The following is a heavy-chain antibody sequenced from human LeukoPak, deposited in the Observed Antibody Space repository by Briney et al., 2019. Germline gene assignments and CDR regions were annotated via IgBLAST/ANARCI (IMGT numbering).Heavy chain of an antibody. CDR1: GFTFSSYW. CDR3: ARVDYSNYAYYYYYYMGV. CDR2: IKQDGSEK. J-gene: IGHJ6*03. V-gene: IGHV3-7*01. Sequence: KPGGSLRLSCAASGFTFSSYWMSWVRQAPGKGLEWVANIKQDGSEKYYVDSVKGRFTISRDNAKNSLYLQMNSLRAEDTAVYYCARVDYSNYAYYYYYYMGVWGKGTTVTVSS. D-gene: IGHD4-11*01.